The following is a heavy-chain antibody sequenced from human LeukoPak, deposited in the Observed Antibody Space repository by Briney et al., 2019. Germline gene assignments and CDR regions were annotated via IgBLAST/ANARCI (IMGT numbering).Heavy chain of an antibody. CDR1: GFTFSNAW. Sequence: PGGSLRLSCAASGFTFSNAWMSWVRQAPGKGLEWVGRIKSKTDGGTADYAAPVKGRFTISRDDSKNTLHLQMNSLKTEDTAVYYCTTAPRLLVGPTGDHYLGQGTLVTVSS. J-gene: IGHJ4*02. CDR3: TTAPRLLVGPTGDHY. V-gene: IGHV3-15*01. D-gene: IGHD1-26*01. CDR2: IKSKTDGGTA.